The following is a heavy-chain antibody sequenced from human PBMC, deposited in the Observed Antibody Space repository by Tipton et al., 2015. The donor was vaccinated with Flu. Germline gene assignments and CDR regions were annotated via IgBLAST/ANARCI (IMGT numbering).Heavy chain of an antibody. CDR3: ARDPAAYCGTTTCPPAYFDF. Sequence: SLRLSCAASGFTFSTYWMSWVRQAPGKGLEWVANIKQDGSEKYYVGSVKGRFTISRDNAKNSLYLQINNLRAEDTAVYYCARDPAAYCGTTTCPPAYFDFWGQGTLVTVSS. CDR1: GFTFSTYW. J-gene: IGHJ4*02. D-gene: IGHD2-2*01. V-gene: IGHV3-7*01. CDR2: IKQDGSEK.